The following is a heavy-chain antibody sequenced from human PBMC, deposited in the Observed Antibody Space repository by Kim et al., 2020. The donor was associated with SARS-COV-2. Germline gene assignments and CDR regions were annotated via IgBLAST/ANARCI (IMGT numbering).Heavy chain of an antibody. V-gene: IGHV3-21*01. Sequence: RYIYYADSAKGRATIPRDNAKNSLCLQKNSTRAADTAVYYCARGGCYFDLWGRGTLVTVSS. CDR3: ARGGCYFDL. CDR2: RYI. D-gene: IGHD3-10*01. J-gene: IGHJ2*01.